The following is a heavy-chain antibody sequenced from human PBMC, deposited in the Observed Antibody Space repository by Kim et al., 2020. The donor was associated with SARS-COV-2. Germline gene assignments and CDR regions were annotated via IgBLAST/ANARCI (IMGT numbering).Heavy chain of an antibody. CDR1: GYTLTELS. CDR3: ATESLVVVPAAPHDYYYYYMDV. V-gene: IGHV1-24*01. CDR2: SDPEDGET. Sequence: ASVKVSCKVSGYTLTELSMHWVRQAPGKGLEWMGGSDPEDGETIYAQKFQGRVTMTEDTSTDTAYMELSSLRSEDTAVYYCATESLVVVPAAPHDYYYYYMDVWGKGTTVTVSS. D-gene: IGHD2-2*01. J-gene: IGHJ6*03.